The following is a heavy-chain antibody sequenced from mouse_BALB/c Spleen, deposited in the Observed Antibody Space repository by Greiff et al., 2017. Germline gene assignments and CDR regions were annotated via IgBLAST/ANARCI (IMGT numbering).Heavy chain of an antibody. V-gene: IGHV2-6-4*01. D-gene: IGHD2-3*01. Sequence: QVTLNESGPGLVAPSQCLSITCTVSGFSLSSYSVHWVRQPPGKGLEWLGMIWGGGSTDYTSALKSRLSISKDNSKSQVFLKMNSLQTDDTAMYYCARNYDGYFAYWGQGTLVTVSA. J-gene: IGHJ3*01. CDR2: IWGGGST. CDR3: ARNYDGYFAY. CDR1: GFSLSSYS.